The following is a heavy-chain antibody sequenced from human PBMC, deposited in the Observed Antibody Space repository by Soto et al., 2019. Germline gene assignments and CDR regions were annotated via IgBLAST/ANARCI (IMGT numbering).Heavy chain of an antibody. Sequence: QVQLVQSGAEVKKPGSSVKVSCKASGGTFSSYTISWVRQAPGQGLEWMGRIIPILGIANYAQKFQGRVTITAHKSTSTAYMELSSLRSEDTAVYYCRSVSPDFDYWGQGTLVTVSS. CDR3: RSVSPDFDY. J-gene: IGHJ4*02. CDR2: IIPILGIA. CDR1: GGTFSSYT. D-gene: IGHD1-20*01. V-gene: IGHV1-69*02.